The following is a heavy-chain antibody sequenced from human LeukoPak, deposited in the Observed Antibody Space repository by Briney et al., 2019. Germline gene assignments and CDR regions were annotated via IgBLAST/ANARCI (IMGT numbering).Heavy chain of an antibody. CDR3: AREFGELLYYYYYGMDV. CDR1: GFTFSNYG. J-gene: IGHJ6*02. CDR2: ISYDGGNQ. D-gene: IGHD3-10*01. V-gene: IGHV3-30*03. Sequence: GGSLRLSCAASGFTFSNYGLHWVRQAPGKGLEWVALISYDGGNQYYADSVKGRFTISRDNSKNTLYLQMNSLRAEDTAVYYCAREFGELLYYYYYGMDVWGQGTTVTVSS.